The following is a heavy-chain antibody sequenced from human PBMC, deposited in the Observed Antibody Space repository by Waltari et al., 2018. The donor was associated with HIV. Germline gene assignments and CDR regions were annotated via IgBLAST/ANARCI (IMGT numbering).Heavy chain of an antibody. CDR2: MNPHSGDT. CDR1: GYTFTTYD. CDR3: ARGQFTFDS. Sequence: QIQLVQSGPGVKNPGASVKVSCKAFGYTFTTYDINWVRQAPGKGLEWMGWMNPHSGDTGSAQQFQGRLTMTRDTSMSTAFMELNNLRPEDTAIYYCARGQFTFDSWGQGALVTVSS. D-gene: IGHD3-10*01. J-gene: IGHJ4*02. V-gene: IGHV1-8*01.